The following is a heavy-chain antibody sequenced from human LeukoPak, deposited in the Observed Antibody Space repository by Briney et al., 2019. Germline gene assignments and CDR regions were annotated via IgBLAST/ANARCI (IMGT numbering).Heavy chain of an antibody. D-gene: IGHD6-13*01. CDR1: GFTFSSYA. CDR2: ISYDGSNK. J-gene: IGHJ6*02. CDR3: AKGAYSSSWYVVTQYYYYYYGMDV. Sequence: GGSLRLSCAASGFTFSSYAMHRVRQAPGKGLEWVAVISYDGSNKYYADSVKGRFTISRDNSKNTLYLQMNSLRAEDTAVYYCAKGAYSSSWYVVTQYYYYYYGMDVWGQGTTVTVSS. V-gene: IGHV3-30-3*01.